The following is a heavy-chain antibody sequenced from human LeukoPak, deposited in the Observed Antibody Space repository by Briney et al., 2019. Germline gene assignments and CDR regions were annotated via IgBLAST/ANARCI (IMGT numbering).Heavy chain of an antibody. CDR3: ARVSCSSTSCYNQLDNWFDP. CDR2: INPSGGGT. J-gene: IGHJ5*02. Sequence: ASVKVSCKASGYTFTSYYMHWVRQAPGQGLEWMGIINPSGGGTSYAQKFQGRVTMTRDMSTSTVYMELSSLRSEDTAVYYCARVSCSSTSCYNQLDNWFDPWGQGTLVTVSS. CDR1: GYTFTSYY. V-gene: IGHV1-46*01. D-gene: IGHD2-2*02.